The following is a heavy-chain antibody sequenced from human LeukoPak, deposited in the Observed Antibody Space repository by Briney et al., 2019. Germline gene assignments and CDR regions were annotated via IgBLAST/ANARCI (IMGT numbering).Heavy chain of an antibody. CDR1: GGSISSYY. V-gene: IGHV4-59*06. D-gene: IGHD1-26*01. CDR2: IYYSGST. CDR3: ARCGSYNWFDP. Sequence: PSETLSLTCTVSGGSISSYYWSWIRQHPGKGLEWIGSIYYSGSTSYNPSLKSRITISVDTSKNQFYLKLSSVTAADTAVYYCARCGSYNWFDPWGQGTLVTVSS. J-gene: IGHJ5*02.